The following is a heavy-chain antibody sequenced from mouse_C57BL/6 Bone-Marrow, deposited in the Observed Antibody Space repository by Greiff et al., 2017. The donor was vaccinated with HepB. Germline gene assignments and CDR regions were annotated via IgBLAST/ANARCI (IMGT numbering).Heavy chain of an antibody. CDR3: ARNYYGSSHWYFDV. D-gene: IGHD1-1*01. CDR1: GFTFSSYG. Sequence: EVHLVESGGDLVKPGGSLKLSCAASGFTFSSYGMSWVRQTPDKRLEWVATISSGGSYTYYPDSVKGRFTISRDNAKNTLYLQMSSLKSEDTAMYYCARNYYGSSHWYFDVWGTGTTVTVSS. J-gene: IGHJ1*03. V-gene: IGHV5-6*01. CDR2: ISSGGSYT.